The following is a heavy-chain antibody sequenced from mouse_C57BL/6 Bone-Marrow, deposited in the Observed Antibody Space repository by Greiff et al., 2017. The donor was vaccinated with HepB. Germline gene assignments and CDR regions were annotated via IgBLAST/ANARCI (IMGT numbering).Heavy chain of an antibody. Sequence: VQLQQSGPELVKPGASVKISCKASGYTFTDYYMNWVKQSHGKSLEWIGDINPNNGGTSYNQKFKGKATLTVDKSSSTAYMELRSLTSEDSAVYYCARCYWYFDVWGTGTTVTVSS. CDR2: INPNNGGT. J-gene: IGHJ1*03. CDR3: ARCYWYFDV. V-gene: IGHV1-26*01. CDR1: GYTFTDYY.